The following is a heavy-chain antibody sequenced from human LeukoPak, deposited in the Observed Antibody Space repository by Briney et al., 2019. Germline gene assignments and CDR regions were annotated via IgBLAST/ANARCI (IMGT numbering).Heavy chain of an antibody. CDR2: ISGSGGST. CDR3: AKDPDIVVVIALFDY. V-gene: IGHV3-23*01. J-gene: IGHJ4*02. D-gene: IGHD2-21*01. CDR1: GFTFSSYA. Sequence: PGGSLRLSCAASGFTFSSYAMSWVRQAPGKGLEWVSAISGSGGSTYYADSVKGRFTISRDNSKNTLYLQMNSLRAEDTAVYYCAKDPDIVVVIALFDYWGQGTLVTVSS.